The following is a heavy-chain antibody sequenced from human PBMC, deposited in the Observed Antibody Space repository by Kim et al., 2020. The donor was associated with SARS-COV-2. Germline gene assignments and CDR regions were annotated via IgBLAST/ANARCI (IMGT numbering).Heavy chain of an antibody. J-gene: IGHJ4*02. CDR3: EASDF. Sequence: ISAIGLGTDYADSVRGRFTISRDNSKSTLFLQMSSLRVEDTAVYYCEASDFWGQGALVTVSS. V-gene: IGHV3-23*01. CDR2: ISAIGLGT.